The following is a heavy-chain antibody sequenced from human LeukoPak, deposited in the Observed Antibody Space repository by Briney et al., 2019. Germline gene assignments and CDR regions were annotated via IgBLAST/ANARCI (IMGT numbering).Heavy chain of an antibody. CDR3: ARDDWANNWFDP. J-gene: IGHJ5*02. D-gene: IGHD2-21*01. V-gene: IGHV1-3*01. CDR2: INAGNGNT. Sequence: GASVKVSCKASGYTFTSYPMHWVRQAPGQRLEWMGWINAGNGNTKYSQKFQGRVTTTRDTSASTMYMELSSLRSEDTAVYYCARDDWANNWFDPWGQGTLVTVSS. CDR1: GYTFTSYP.